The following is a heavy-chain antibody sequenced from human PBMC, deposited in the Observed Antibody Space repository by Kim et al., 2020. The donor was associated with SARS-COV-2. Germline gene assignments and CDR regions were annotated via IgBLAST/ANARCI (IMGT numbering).Heavy chain of an antibody. CDR2: ISAYNGNT. D-gene: IGHD5-12*01. V-gene: IGHV1-18*01. Sequence: ASVKVSCKASGYTFTSYGISWVRQAPGQGLEWMGWISAYNGNTNYAQKLQGRVTMTTDTSTSTAYMELRSLRSDDTAVYYCARRQGYSGYDLIVQGYYYMDVWGKGTTVTVSS. CDR3: ARRQGYSGYDLIVQGYYYMDV. J-gene: IGHJ6*03. CDR1: GYTFTSYG.